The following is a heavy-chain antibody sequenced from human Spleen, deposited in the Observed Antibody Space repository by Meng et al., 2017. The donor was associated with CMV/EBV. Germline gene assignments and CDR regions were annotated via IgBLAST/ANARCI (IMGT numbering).Heavy chain of an antibody. Sequence: GSLRLSCTVSGGSITSYYWSWIRQPPGKGLEWIGHIHYSGNTNYNPSLKSRVTISVDTSKNQFSLRLNSVTAADTAVYYCARVGAAGLVYWGQGTLVTVSS. D-gene: IGHD6-13*01. CDR3: ARVGAAGLVY. CDR2: IHYSGNT. CDR1: GGSITSYY. V-gene: IGHV4-59*01. J-gene: IGHJ4*02.